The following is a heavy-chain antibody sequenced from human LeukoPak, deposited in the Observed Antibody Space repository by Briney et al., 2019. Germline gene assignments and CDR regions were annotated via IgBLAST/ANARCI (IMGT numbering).Heavy chain of an antibody. CDR3: ARGGLRGYSYGSKTGWFDP. J-gene: IGHJ5*02. CDR1: GFTFSDYY. Sequence: GGSLRLSCAASGFTFSDYYMSWIRQAPGKGLEWVSYISSSGSTIYYADSVKGRFTISRDNAKNSLYLQMNSLRAEDTAVYYCARGGLRGYSYGSKTGWFDPWGQGTLVTVSS. D-gene: IGHD5-18*01. CDR2: ISSSGSTI. V-gene: IGHV3-11*01.